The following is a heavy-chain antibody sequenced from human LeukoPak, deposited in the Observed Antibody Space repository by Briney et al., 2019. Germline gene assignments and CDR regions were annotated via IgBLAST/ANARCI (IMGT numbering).Heavy chain of an antibody. Sequence: PGGSLRLSCAASGFTFSSYAMHWVRQAPGKGLEWVAVISYDGSNKYYADSVKGRFTISRDNSKNTLYLQMNSLRAEDTAVYYCARGCHSSGTCYGFDYWGQGTLVTVSS. V-gene: IGHV3-30-3*01. CDR2: ISYDGSNK. J-gene: IGHJ4*02. CDR1: GFTFSSYA. CDR3: ARGCHSSGTCYGFDY. D-gene: IGHD3-22*01.